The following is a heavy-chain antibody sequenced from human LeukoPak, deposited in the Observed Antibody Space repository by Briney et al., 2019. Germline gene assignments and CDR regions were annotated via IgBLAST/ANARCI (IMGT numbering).Heavy chain of an antibody. CDR2: INSSGDYT. V-gene: IGHV3-21*01. J-gene: IGHJ3*02. D-gene: IGHD3-16*01. CDR3: ARDGMITAYAFDI. Sequence: RAGVSLRLSWANSEFSFRSDSMNWVRKTTGKGLEWVSTINSSGDYTCYADSVKGRFTISRDNAKNSLYLQMNSLRAEDTAVYYCARDGMITAYAFDIWGQGTMVTVSS. CDR1: EFSFRSDS.